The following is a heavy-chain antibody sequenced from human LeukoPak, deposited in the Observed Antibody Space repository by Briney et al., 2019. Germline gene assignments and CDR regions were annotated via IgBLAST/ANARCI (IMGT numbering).Heavy chain of an antibody. CDR1: GFTFSSYG. J-gene: IGHJ4*02. V-gene: IGHV3-30*02. Sequence: GGSLRLSCAASGFTFSSYGMHWIRQAPGKGLEWVAFIRNDGSIIYNADSVKGRFTISRDNSKNTLYLQKNSLRAEDTAVYYCARVGITMVRGVILSLFDYWGQGTLVTVSS. D-gene: IGHD3-10*01. CDR3: ARVGITMVRGVILSLFDY. CDR2: IRNDGSII.